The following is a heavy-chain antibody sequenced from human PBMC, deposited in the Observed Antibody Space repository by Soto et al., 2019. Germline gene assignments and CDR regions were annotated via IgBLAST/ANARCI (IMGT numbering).Heavy chain of an antibody. J-gene: IGHJ5*02. D-gene: IGHD6-6*01. CDR2: TYYRSKWYN. V-gene: IGHV6-1*01. CDR1: GDSVSSNSAA. CDR3: ARASSIAARLLVYNWLDH. Sequence: SQTLSLTYAISGDSVSSNSAAWNWIRQSPSRGLEWLGRTYYRSKWYNDYAVSVKSRITINPDTSKNQFSLQLNSVTPEDTAVYYCARASSIAARLLVYNWLDHWGQGTLVTVSS.